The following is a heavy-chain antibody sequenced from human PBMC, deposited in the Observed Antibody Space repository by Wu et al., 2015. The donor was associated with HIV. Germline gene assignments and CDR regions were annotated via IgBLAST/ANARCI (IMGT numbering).Heavy chain of an antibody. Sequence: QVQLVQSGAEMKEPGASVKVSCKTSGYTFTSYGLSWVRQAPGQGLEWMGRIHPSGGVTLYAQKFQGRITLTRDTSSSTVYMDLTSLRSDDTALYYCARDQAGQRNDAFDIWGRGTMVTVSS. CDR1: GYTFTSYG. D-gene: IGHD6-25*01. V-gene: IGHV1-46*01. CDR3: ARDQAGQRNDAFDI. CDR2: IHPSGGVT. J-gene: IGHJ3*02.